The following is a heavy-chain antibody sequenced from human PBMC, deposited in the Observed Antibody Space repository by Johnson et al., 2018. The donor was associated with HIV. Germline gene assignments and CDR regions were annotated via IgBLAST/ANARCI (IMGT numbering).Heavy chain of an antibody. J-gene: IGHJ3*02. V-gene: IGHV3-30*02. CDR1: GFTVSSNY. Sequence: QVQLVESGGGLVQPGGSLRLSCAASGFTVSSNYMSWVRQAPGKGLEWVAFIRYDGSNKYYADSVKGRFTISRDNSKNTLYLQMKSLRAEDTAVYYWAKDLNYGSGPVDIWGQGTMVTVSS. CDR2: IRYDGSNK. CDR3: AKDLNYGSGPVDI. D-gene: IGHD3-10*01.